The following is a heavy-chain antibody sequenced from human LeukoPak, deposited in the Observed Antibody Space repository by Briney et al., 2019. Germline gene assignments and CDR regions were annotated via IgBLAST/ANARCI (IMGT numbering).Heavy chain of an antibody. CDR2: VHHSGST. Sequence: SETLSLTCTVSGYSITSGYYWGWIRQPPGKGLEWIGSVHHSGSTHYKPSLNSRVTISVDTSKNQSSLKLNSVTAADSAVYYCARDPSTGYHGSLYYFDYWGQGTLVTVSS. CDR1: GYSITSGYY. J-gene: IGHJ4*02. CDR3: ARDPSTGYHGSLYYFDY. D-gene: IGHD3-22*01. V-gene: IGHV4-38-2*02.